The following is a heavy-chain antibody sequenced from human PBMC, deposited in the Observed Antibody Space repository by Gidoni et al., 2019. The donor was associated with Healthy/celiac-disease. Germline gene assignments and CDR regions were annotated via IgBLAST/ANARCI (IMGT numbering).Heavy chain of an antibody. D-gene: IGHD5-12*01. J-gene: IGHJ4*02. Sequence: EVQLVESGGGLVKPGGSRRCSWAASGFTFSSYAMSWVRQAPGKGLEWVSAISGSGGSTYYADSVKGRFTISRDNSKNTLYLQMNSLRAEDTAVYYCAKDQWPRIFDYWGQGTLVTVSS. CDR1: GFTFSSYA. CDR2: ISGSGGST. CDR3: AKDQWPRIFDY. V-gene: IGHV3-23*04.